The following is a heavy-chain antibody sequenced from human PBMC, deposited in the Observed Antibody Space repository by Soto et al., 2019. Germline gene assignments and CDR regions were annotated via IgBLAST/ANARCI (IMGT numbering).Heavy chain of an antibody. CDR3: ARDRVESGYPEYCQR. D-gene: IGHD3-22*01. J-gene: IGHJ1*01. CDR1: GFTVSSNY. V-gene: IGHV3-53*01. CDR2: IYSGGST. Sequence: EVQLVESGGGLIQPGGSLRLSCAASGFTVSSNYMSWVRQAPGKGLEWVSVIYSGGSTYYADSVKGRFPISRDNSKNTLYLQMNSLRAEDTAVYYCARDRVESGYPEYCQRWGQGTRVNVSS.